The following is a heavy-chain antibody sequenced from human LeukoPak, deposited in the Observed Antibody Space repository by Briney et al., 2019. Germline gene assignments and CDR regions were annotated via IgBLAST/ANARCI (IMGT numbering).Heavy chain of an antibody. Sequence: SETLSLTCAVYGGSFSGYYWSWIRQPPGKGLEWIGEINHSGSTNYNPSLKSRVTISVDTSKNQFSLKLSSVTAADTAVYYCARTYSGTTGYGMDVWGQGTTVTVSS. CDR2: INHSGST. D-gene: IGHD6-13*01. J-gene: IGHJ6*02. CDR1: GGSFSGYY. V-gene: IGHV4-34*01. CDR3: ARTYSGTTGYGMDV.